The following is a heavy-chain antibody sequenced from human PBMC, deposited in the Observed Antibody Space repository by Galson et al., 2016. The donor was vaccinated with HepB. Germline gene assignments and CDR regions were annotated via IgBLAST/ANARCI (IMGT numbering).Heavy chain of an antibody. CDR2: IYYTGST. J-gene: IGHJ4*02. D-gene: IGHD5-12*01. CDR3: ARDIVATTPGQFDS. CDR1: GSSISRGDFY. V-gene: IGHV4-31*03. Sequence: TLSLTCKVSGSSISRGDFYWNWLRQFPGKGLEWIGYIYYTGSTFYNPSLKSRVTISVDTSNNQFFLKLHSLTAADAAVYFCARDIVATTPGQFDSWGQGTLVTVSS.